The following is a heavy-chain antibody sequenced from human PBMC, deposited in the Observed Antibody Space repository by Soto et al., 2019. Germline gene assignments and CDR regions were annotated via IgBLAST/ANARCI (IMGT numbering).Heavy chain of an antibody. V-gene: IGHV3-7*03. CDR2: IKQDGSEK. Sequence: EVQLVESGGGLVQPGGSLRLSCAASGFTFSSYWMSWVRQAPGKGLEWVANIKQDGSEKYYVDSVKGRFTISRDNAKNSLYLQMNSLKTEDTAVYYCTTDVAGYCSSTTCNTPQNWVDPWGQGTLVTVSS. D-gene: IGHD2-2*01. CDR1: GFTFSSYW. CDR3: TTDVAGYCSSTTCNTPQNWVDP. J-gene: IGHJ5*02.